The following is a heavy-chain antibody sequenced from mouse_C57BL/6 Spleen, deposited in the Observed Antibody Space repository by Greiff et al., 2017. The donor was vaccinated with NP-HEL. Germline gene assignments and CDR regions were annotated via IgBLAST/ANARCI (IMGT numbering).Heavy chain of an antibody. CDR3: TRDRAFYYDYDYAMDY. CDR2: ISSGGDYI. J-gene: IGHJ4*01. CDR1: GFTFSSYA. Sequence: EVQVVESGEGLVKPGGSLKLSCAASGFTFSSYAMSWVRQTPEKRLEWVAYISSGGDYIYYADTVKGRFTISRDNARNTLYLQMSSLKSEDTAMYYCTRDRAFYYDYDYAMDYWGQGTSVTVSS. V-gene: IGHV5-9-1*02. D-gene: IGHD2-4*01.